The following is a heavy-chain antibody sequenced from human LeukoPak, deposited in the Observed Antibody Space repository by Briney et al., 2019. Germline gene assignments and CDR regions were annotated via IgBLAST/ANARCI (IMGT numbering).Heavy chain of an antibody. V-gene: IGHV3-23*01. D-gene: IGHD4-23*01. CDR3: AKGSAQWELYDY. J-gene: IGHJ4*02. Sequence: GGSLRLSCAASGFTFNSYAMSWVRQAPGKGLEWVSAIVGDTVTFYTDSVKGRFTISRDNSKNTLYLQMNGLRAEDTAIYYCAKGSAQWELYDYWGQGTLVTVSS. CDR2: IVGDTVT. CDR1: GFTFNSYA.